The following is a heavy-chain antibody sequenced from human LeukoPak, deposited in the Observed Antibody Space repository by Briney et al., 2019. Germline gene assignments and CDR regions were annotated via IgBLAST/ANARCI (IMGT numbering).Heavy chain of an antibody. J-gene: IGHJ4*02. V-gene: IGHV1-8*01. CDR3: ARTDGDLDY. CDR1: GYTFTSYD. Sequence: ASVRVSCKASGYTFTSYDINWVRQAPGQGLEWMGWMNPKSGYSGSAQKFQGRVTMTRTTSITTAYMELSSLRSEDTAVYYCARTDGDLDYWGQGTLVTVSS. D-gene: IGHD4-17*01. CDR2: MNPKSGYS.